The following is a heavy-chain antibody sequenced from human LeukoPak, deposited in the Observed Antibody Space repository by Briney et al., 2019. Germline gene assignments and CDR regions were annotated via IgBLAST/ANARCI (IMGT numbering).Heavy chain of an antibody. Sequence: SETLSLTCAVSGGSISSYYWSWVRQPPGEGLEWGGYIYYSGSTNYNPSLKSRVTISLDTSKNQLSLKLTSVTVADTAGYYCARGGRSSSSWFDPWGQGTLVTVPS. CDR3: ARGGRSSSSWFDP. V-gene: IGHV4-59*12. CDR1: GGSISSYY. CDR2: IYYSGST. J-gene: IGHJ5*02. D-gene: IGHD6-6*01.